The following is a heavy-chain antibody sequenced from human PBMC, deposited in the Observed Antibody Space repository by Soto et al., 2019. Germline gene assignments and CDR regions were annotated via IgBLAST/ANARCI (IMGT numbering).Heavy chain of an antibody. V-gene: IGHV1-8*01. J-gene: IGHJ2*01. Sequence: QVQLVQSGAEVKKPGASVKVSCKASGYTFTNYDINWVRQATGQGLEWMGWMNPNSGNTGHAQKFQGRVTMTRNTSMSAAYMELSSLRSDDTAVYYCARGRSSYGDYVNWYFDLWGRGTLVTLSS. CDR2: MNPNSGNT. D-gene: IGHD4-17*01. CDR3: ARGRSSYGDYVNWYFDL. CDR1: GYTFTNYD.